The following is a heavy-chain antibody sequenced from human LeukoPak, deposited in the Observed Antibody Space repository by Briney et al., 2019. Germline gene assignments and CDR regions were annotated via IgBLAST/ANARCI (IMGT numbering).Heavy chain of an antibody. CDR3: ARVGCSSTSCYRSAFDI. D-gene: IGHD2-2*01. J-gene: IGHJ3*02. CDR2: IIPIFGTA. Sequence: SVKVSCKASGGTFSSYAISWVRQAPGQGLEWMGGIIPIFGTANYAQKFQGRVTITTDESTSTAYMELSSLRSEDTAVYYCARVGCSSTSCYRSAFDIWGQGTMVTVSS. V-gene: IGHV1-69*05. CDR1: GGTFSSYA.